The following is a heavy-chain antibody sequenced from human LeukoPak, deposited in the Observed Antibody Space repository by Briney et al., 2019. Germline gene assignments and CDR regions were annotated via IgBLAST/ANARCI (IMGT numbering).Heavy chain of an antibody. Sequence: PSQTLSLTCTVSTGSISSGDYYWSWIRQPPGKGLEWIGYMYYSGSTYYNPSLKSRATISVDTSKNQFSLKLSSVTAADTAVYYCARPYYYDSRIDPWGQGTLVTVSS. D-gene: IGHD3-22*01. V-gene: IGHV4-30-4*01. J-gene: IGHJ5*02. CDR3: ARPYYYDSRIDP. CDR1: TGSISSGDYY. CDR2: MYYSGST.